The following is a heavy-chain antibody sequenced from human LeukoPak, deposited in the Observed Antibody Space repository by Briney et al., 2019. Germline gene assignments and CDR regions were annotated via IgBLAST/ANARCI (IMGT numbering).Heavy chain of an antibody. CDR2: IIPIFGTA. J-gene: IGHJ5*02. V-gene: IGHV1-69*05. CDR3: ARQSYYVWDDRNWFDP. D-gene: IGHD3-16*01. CDR1: GGTFSSYA. Sequence: GASVKVSCKASGGTFSSYAISWVRQAPGQGLEWMGGIIPIFGTANYAQKFQGRVTITTDESTSTAYMELSSLRSEDTAVYYCARQSYYVWDDRNWFDPWGQGTLVTVSS.